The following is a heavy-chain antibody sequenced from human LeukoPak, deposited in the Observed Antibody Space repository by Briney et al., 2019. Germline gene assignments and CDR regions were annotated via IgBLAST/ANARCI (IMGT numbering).Heavy chain of an antibody. V-gene: IGHV3-23*01. D-gene: IGHD2-15*01. CDR1: GFTFSSYG. CDR3: AKRLRSGNAFDI. J-gene: IGHJ3*02. CDR2: ISGSGGST. Sequence: PGGTLRLSCAASGFTFSSYGKSWVRQAPGKGLEWVSAISGSGGSTYYADSVKGRFTISRDNSKNTLYLQMNSLRAEDTAVYYCAKRLRSGNAFDIWGQGTMVTVSS.